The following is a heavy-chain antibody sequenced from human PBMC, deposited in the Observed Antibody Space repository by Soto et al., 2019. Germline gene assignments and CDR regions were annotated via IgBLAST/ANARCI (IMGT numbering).Heavy chain of an antibody. CDR2: IIPIFGTA. D-gene: IGHD4-4*01. V-gene: IGHV1-69*13. CDR1: GGTFSSYA. CDR3: ARVTCAHSCDWFDH. Sequence: ASVKVSCKASGGTFSSYAISWVRQAPGQGLEWMGGIIPIFGTANYAQKFQGRVTITADESTSTAYMELSSLRSEDTAVYYCARVTCAHSCDWFDHWGQGTLVTVSS. J-gene: IGHJ5*02.